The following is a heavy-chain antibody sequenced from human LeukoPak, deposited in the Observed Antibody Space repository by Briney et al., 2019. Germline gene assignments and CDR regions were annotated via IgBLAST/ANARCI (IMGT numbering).Heavy chain of an antibody. CDR3: ARADFDY. CDR1: GFTFSSYG. CDR2: IWYDGSNK. J-gene: IGHJ4*02. V-gene: IGHV3-33*01. Sequence: GGSLRLSCAASGFTFSSYGTHWVRQAPGKGLEWVAVIWYDGSNKYYADSVKGRFTISRDNSKNTLYLQMNSLRAEDTAGYYCARADFDYWGQGTLVTVSS.